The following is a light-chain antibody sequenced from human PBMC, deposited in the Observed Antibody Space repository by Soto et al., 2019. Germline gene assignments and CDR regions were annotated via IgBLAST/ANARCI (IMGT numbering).Light chain of an antibody. CDR3: QQHGISHIT. J-gene: IGKJ5*01. CDR2: GAS. V-gene: IGKV3-20*01. CDR1: QSISSRN. Sequence: EIVMTQSTATLSVSPGERAIISCRATQSISSRNLAWYQQKPGQPPRLLIFGASSRATGIPDRFSGSGSGTDFTLTISRLEPGDFAVYYCQQHGISHITFGQGTRWRI.